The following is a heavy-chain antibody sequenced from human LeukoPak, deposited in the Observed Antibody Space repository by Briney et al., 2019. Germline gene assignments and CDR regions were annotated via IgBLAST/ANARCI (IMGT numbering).Heavy chain of an antibody. Sequence: PGGSLRLSCAASGFTFSNAWMSWVRQAPGKGLEWVGRIKSKTDGGTTDYAAPVKGRFTISRDDSKNTLYLQMNSLKTEDTAVYYCTTAVAGTRVYYYYYGMDVWGQGTTVTVSS. J-gene: IGHJ6*02. V-gene: IGHV3-15*01. D-gene: IGHD1-14*01. CDR3: TTAVAGTRVYYYYYGMDV. CDR2: IKSKTDGGTT. CDR1: GFTFSNAW.